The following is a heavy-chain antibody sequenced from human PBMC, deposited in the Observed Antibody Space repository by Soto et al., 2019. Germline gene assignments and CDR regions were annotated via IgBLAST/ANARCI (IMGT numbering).Heavy chain of an antibody. J-gene: IGHJ5*02. CDR3: ARDREGVGYSGYVHNWFDP. V-gene: IGHV1-69*01. Sequence: QVQLVQSGAEVKKPGSSVKVSCKASGGTFSSYAISWVRQAPGQGLESMGGIIPIFGTANYAQKFQGRVTITAEESTSTAYMELSSLRSEDTAVYYCARDREGVGYSGYVHNWFDPWGQGTLVTVSS. CDR1: GGTFSSYA. D-gene: IGHD5-12*01. CDR2: IIPIFGTA.